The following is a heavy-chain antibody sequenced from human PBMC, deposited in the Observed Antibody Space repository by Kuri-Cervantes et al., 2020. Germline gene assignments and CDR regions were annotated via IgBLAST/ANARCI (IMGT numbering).Heavy chain of an antibody. J-gene: IGHJ6*03. CDR3: ARDVFYYGSGRPGYYMDV. V-gene: IGHV3-48*04. D-gene: IGHD3-10*01. CDR2: ISSGGSTI. Sequence: GESLKISCAASGFTFSTYSLNWVRQAPGKGLEWISFISSGGSTIYYADSVKGRFTISRDNAKNSLYLQMNSLRAEDTAVYYCARDVFYYGSGRPGYYMDVWGKGTTVTVSS. CDR1: GFTFSTYS.